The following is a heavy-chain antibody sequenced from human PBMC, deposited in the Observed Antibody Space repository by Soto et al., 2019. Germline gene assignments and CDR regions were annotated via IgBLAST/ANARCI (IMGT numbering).Heavy chain of an antibody. CDR2: IWYDGSNK. Sequence: QVQLVESGGGVVQPGRSLRLSCAASGFTFSSYGMHWVRQAPGKGLEWVAVIWYDGSNKYYADSVKGRFTISRDNSKNTLYLQMNSLRADDTAVYYCARGDSFHSSGYYLWGQGTLVTVSS. CDR1: GFTFSSYG. CDR3: ARGDSFHSSGYYL. V-gene: IGHV3-33*01. D-gene: IGHD3-22*01. J-gene: IGHJ4*02.